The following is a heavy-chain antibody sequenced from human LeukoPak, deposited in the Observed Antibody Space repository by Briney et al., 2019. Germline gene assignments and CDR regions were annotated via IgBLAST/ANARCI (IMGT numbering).Heavy chain of an antibody. V-gene: IGHV4-4*07. Sequence: SETLSLTCTVSGASIRTYFWSWFRQPAGKGLEWIGRVHSNGDTYYNPSLESRVTVSMDTSKNQFALNLSSLTAADTAVYYCARDIGLAHWGQGTLVTVSS. CDR1: GASIRTYF. CDR2: VHSNGDT. D-gene: IGHD3-16*02. CDR3: ARDIGLAH. J-gene: IGHJ4*02.